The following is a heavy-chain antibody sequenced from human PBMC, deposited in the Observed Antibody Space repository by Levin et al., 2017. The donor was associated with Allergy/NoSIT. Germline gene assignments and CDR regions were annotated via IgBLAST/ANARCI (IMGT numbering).Heavy chain of an antibody. D-gene: IGHD5-18*01. V-gene: IGHV3-21*01. CDR2: ISSSTSSSYI. J-gene: IGHJ6*02. CDR3: ARGLYRYGYYYYYGMDV. CDR1: GFTFSSYG. Sequence: GGSLRLSCAASGFTFSSYGVNWVRQAPGKGLEWVSSISSSTSSSYIYYADSVKGRFTISRDNAKNSLYLQMNSLRTEDTAVYYCARGLYRYGYYYYYGMDVWGQGTTVTVSS.